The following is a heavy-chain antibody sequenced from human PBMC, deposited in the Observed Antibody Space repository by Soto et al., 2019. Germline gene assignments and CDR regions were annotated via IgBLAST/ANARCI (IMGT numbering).Heavy chain of an antibody. CDR1: GGSLSSYY. J-gene: IGHJ5*02. Sequence: SDTLSLTCTVSGGSLSSYYWTWIRQSPGKGLEWIGYVYFSGNTNYNPSLKSRVAIPIDTSKNQFSLRLASVTAADTAFYYCGSVRPSGYVLSWGQGTLVTVSS. CDR2: VYFSGNT. V-gene: IGHV4-59*01. CDR3: GSVRPSGYVLS. D-gene: IGHD6-25*01.